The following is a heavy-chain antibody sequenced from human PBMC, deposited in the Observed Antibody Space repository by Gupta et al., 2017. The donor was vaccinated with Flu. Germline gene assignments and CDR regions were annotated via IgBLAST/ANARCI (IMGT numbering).Heavy chain of an antibody. CDR3: VRGGHYFDY. Sequence: EVQLVESGGGLVQPEGSLRLSCAAPGFTFSSYWMDWARQAPGKGLEWVANINEDGSEKHYVDSVEGRFTISRDNAKNSLYLHMNSLRVEDTAVYYCVRGGHYFDYGGQGTLVAVSS. CDR2: INEDGSEK. CDR1: GFTFSSYW. J-gene: IGHJ4*02. V-gene: IGHV3-7*01. D-gene: IGHD3-10*01.